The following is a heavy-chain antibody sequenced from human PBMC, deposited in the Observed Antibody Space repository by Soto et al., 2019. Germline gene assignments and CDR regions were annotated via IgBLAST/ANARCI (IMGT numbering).Heavy chain of an antibody. CDR1: GFTVSSNY. Sequence: EVQLVESGGGLIQPGGSLRLSCAASGFTVSSNYMSWVRQAPGKGLEWVSVIYSDGSTYYADSVKGRFTISRDNSKNMLDLQMNSLRAEDTAVYYCARDRSGSSGYYGMDVWGQGTTVTVSS. J-gene: IGHJ6*02. CDR2: IYSDGST. CDR3: ARDRSGSSGYYGMDV. D-gene: IGHD3-10*01. V-gene: IGHV3-53*01.